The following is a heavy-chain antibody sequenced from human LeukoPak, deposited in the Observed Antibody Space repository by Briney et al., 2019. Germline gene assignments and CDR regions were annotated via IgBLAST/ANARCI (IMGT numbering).Heavy chain of an antibody. CDR2: MWYDGSNK. D-gene: IGHD4-17*01. J-gene: IGHJ4*02. CDR3: ARDEVTTPRD. V-gene: IGHV3-33*01. CDR1: GFTFSSYG. Sequence: GRSLRLSCAASGFTFSSYGMHWVRQAPGKGLEWVAGMWYDGSNKYYADSVKGRFTVSRDNSKNTLSLQMHSLRAEDTAVYYCARDEVTTPRDWGQGTLVTVSS.